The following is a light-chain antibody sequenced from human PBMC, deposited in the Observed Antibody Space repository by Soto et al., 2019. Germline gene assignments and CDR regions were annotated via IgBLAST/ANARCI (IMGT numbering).Light chain of an antibody. CDR1: SSDVGGYNY. CDR3: SSYTSSSTLV. CDR2: EVS. Sequence: QSALTQPASVSGSPGQSITISCTGTSSDVGGYNYVSWYQQHPGKAPKLMIYEVSNRPSGVSNRFSGSKSGNTASLTISGLQAEDEADYSCSSYTSSSTLVFGTGTQGPVL. V-gene: IGLV2-14*01. J-gene: IGLJ1*01.